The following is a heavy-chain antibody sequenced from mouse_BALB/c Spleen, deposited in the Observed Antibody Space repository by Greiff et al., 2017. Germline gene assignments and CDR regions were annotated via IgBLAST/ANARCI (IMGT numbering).Heavy chain of an antibody. CDR1: GYSITSGYY. D-gene: IGHD2-4*01. CDR2: ISYDGSN. J-gene: IGHJ2*01. CDR3: AREAYDYYYFDY. V-gene: IGHV3-6*02. Sequence: DVKLVESGPGLVKPSQSLSLTCSVTGYSITSGYYWNWIRQFPGNKLEWMGYISYDGSNNYNPSLKNRISITRDTSKNQFFLKLNSVTTEDTATYYCAREAYDYYYFDYWGQGTTLTVSS.